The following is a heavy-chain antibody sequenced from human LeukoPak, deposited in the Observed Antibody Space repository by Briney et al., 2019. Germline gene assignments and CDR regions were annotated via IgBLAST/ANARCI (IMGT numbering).Heavy chain of an antibody. J-gene: IGHJ4*02. D-gene: IGHD3-9*01. Sequence: GESLKISCKHSEYSFPNYCIGWVRQMPGKGLEWMGIIYPDDSDTRYSPSFQGQVTISVDKSISIAYLQWSSLKASDTAMYYCARSQDYDFLTGYYFDYWGQGTPVTVSS. CDR1: EYSFPNYC. CDR3: ARSQDYDFLTGYYFDY. V-gene: IGHV5-51*01. CDR2: IYPDDSDT.